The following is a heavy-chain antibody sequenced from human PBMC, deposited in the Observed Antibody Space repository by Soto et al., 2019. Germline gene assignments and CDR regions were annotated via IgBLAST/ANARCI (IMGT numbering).Heavy chain of an antibody. CDR1: GGSISSSNW. CDR3: ARVPYVYAATNNWFDP. CDR2: IYHSGST. J-gene: IGHJ5*02. V-gene: IGHV4-4*02. Sequence: PSETLSLTCAVSGGSISSSNWWSWVRQPPGKGLEWIGEIYHSGSTSYNPSLKSRVTISVDKSKNQFSLKLSSVTAADTAVYYCARVPYVYAATNNWFDPWGQGTLVTVSS. D-gene: IGHD2-15*01.